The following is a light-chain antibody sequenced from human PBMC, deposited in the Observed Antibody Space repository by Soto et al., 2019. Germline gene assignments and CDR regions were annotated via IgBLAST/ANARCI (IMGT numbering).Light chain of an antibody. V-gene: IGKV1-39*01. Sequence: GDRVTITCQASQNINNYLSWYQQRPGKAPKLLIYAASSLQSGVPSRFSGSGSGTDFSLTISSLQPEDFATYYCQQSYSTPRTFGQGTKVDIK. CDR2: AAS. J-gene: IGKJ1*01. CDR1: QNINNY. CDR3: QQSYSTPRT.